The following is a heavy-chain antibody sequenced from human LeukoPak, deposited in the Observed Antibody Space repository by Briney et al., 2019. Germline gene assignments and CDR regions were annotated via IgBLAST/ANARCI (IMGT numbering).Heavy chain of an antibody. Sequence: SETLSLTCAVYGVSFSDYYWSWIRQPPGKGLEWIGEINHSRSTNYNPSLKSRVTISVDTSKNQFSLKLSSVTAADTAVYYCARDVRSGRYFDYWGQGTLVTVSS. CDR2: INHSRST. D-gene: IGHD6-19*01. J-gene: IGHJ4*02. CDR3: ARDVRSGRYFDY. CDR1: GVSFSDYY. V-gene: IGHV4-34*01.